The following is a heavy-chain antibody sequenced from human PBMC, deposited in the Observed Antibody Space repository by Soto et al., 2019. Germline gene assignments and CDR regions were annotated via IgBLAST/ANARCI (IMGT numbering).Heavy chain of an antibody. CDR3: AKDPPGEHHVVFRRHRRRESFDF. D-gene: IGHD3-10*01. V-gene: IGHV3-23*01. J-gene: IGHJ4*02. CDR1: GFTFRSYA. Sequence: LRLSCGASGFTFRSYAMSWIRQAPGKGLEWVSGISVGGGGTYYAVSVKGRLTISRDDSKNTLYLQMESLRARDTAVYYCAKDPPGEHHVVFRRHRRRESFDFRGQANLVTVS. CDR2: ISVGGGGT.